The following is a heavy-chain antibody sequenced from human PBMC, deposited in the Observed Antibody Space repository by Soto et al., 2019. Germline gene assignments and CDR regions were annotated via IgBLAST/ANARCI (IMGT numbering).Heavy chain of an antibody. J-gene: IGHJ4*02. CDR1: GFTFSTYA. Sequence: QVQLVESGGGVVQPGTSLRLSCAASGFTFSTYAMHWVRQAPGKGLEWVAMISKDGNDEYYADSVKGRFTVSRDNSKNTVSLQMHSPRPEDTAFYYCAKDRWEFTRHFDSWGQGTLVTVSS. CDR3: AKDRWEFTRHFDS. CDR2: ISKDGNDE. V-gene: IGHV3-30*18. D-gene: IGHD1-26*01.